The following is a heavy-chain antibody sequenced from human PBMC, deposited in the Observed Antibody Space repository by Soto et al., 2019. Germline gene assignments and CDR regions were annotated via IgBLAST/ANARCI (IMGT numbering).Heavy chain of an antibody. D-gene: IGHD3-22*01. V-gene: IGHV3-30*18. Sequence: ESGGGVVQPGRSLRLSCAASGFTFSRYGMHWVRQAPGKGLEWVAVISYDGSNKYYADSVKGRFTISRDNSKNTLYLQMNSLRAEDTAVYYCAKGDWYYYDSSGYPSFYFDYWGQGTLVTVSS. J-gene: IGHJ4*02. CDR1: GFTFSRYG. CDR2: ISYDGSNK. CDR3: AKGDWYYYDSSGYPSFYFDY.